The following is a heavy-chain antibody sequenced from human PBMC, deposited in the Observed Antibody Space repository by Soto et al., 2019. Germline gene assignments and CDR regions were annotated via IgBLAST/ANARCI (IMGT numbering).Heavy chain of an antibody. CDR1: RFTLSSNY. Sequence: GSVMLSCAASRFTLSSNYMIWVLQAPGKGLEWVSVIYSGGSTYYADSVRGRFTISRDNSKNTLYLQMKSLRAEDTAVYCCARDPPETRHGTDVWGQGTPVTVSS. CDR3: ARDPPETRHGTDV. J-gene: IGHJ6*01. CDR2: IYSGGST. V-gene: IGHV3-53*01.